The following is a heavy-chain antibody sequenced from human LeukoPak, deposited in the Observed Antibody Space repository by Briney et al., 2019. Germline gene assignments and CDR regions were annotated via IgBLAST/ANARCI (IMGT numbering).Heavy chain of an antibody. CDR3: ARDVDCSGGSCYFGPIFDY. J-gene: IGHJ4*02. CDR2: IIPIFGTA. Sequence: SVKVSCKASGGTFSSYAISWVRQAPGQGLEWMGGIIPIFGTANYAQKFQGRVTITADESTSTAYMELSSLRSEDTAVYYCARDVDCSGGSCYFGPIFDYWGQGTLVTVSS. D-gene: IGHD2-15*01. CDR1: GGTFSSYA. V-gene: IGHV1-69*13.